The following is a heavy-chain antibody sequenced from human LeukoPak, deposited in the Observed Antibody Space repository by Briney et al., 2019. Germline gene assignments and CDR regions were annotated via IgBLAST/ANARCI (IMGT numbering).Heavy chain of an antibody. J-gene: IGHJ3*02. CDR2: IYYSGST. V-gene: IGHV4-39*07. CDR1: GGSISSSSYY. D-gene: IGHD3-10*01. CDR3: ARGLYPLGYGSGSYQAFDI. Sequence: SETLSLTCTVSGGSISSSSYYWGWIRQPPGTGLEWIGSIYYSGSTYYNPSLKSRVTISVDTSKNQFSLKLSSVTAADTAVYYCARGLYPLGYGSGSYQAFDIWGQGTMVTVSS.